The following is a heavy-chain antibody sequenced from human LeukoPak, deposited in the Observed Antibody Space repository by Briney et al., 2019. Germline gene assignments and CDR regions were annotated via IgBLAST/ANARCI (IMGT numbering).Heavy chain of an antibody. CDR2: ISYSSDYI. CDR3: ARGSDWHFDP. CDR1: GFTFNTYS. V-gene: IGHV3-21*01. J-gene: IGHJ5*02. Sequence: SGGSLRLSCAASGFTFNTYSMNWVRQAPGKGLEWVSCISYSSDYIYYADSVKGGFTISRDNAKNSLYLQMNGLRAEDTAVYYCARGSDWHFDPWGQGTLVTVSS. D-gene: IGHD6-19*01.